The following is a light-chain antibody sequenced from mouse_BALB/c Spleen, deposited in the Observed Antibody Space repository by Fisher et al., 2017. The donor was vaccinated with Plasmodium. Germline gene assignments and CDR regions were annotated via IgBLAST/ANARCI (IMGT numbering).Light chain of an antibody. CDR2: WAS. V-gene: IGKV8-30*01. CDR3: QQFYNFRT. CDR1: QSLLYSSNQKNY. J-gene: IGKJ1*01. Sequence: DIVLTQTTTSLAVSVGEKVTMSCKSSQSLLYSSNQKNYLAWYQQKPGQSPKLLIYWASTRESGVPDRFTGSGSGTDFTLTISSVKAEDLAVYYCQQFYNFRTFGGGTKLEIK.